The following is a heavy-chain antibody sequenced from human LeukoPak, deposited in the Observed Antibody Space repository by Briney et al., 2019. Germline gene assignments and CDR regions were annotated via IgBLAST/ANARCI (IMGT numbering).Heavy chain of an antibody. D-gene: IGHD2-2*01. CDR1: GYTLTELS. CDR2: FDPEDGET. J-gene: IGHJ4*02. V-gene: IGHV1-24*01. Sequence: ASVKVSCKVSGYTLTELSMHWVRQAPGKGLEWLGGFDPEDGETIYAQKFQGRVTMTEDTSTDTAYMELSSLRSEDTAVYYCATDQGEGTRLFDYWGQGTLVTVSS. CDR3: ATDQGEGTRLFDY.